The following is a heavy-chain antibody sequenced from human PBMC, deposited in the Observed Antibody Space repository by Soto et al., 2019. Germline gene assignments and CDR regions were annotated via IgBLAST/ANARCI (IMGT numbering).Heavy chain of an antibody. J-gene: IGHJ4*01. CDR3: ARHSGVYYYGSGSQSESDFDY. D-gene: IGHD3-10*01. CDR2: MNPNSGNT. CDR1: GYTFTSYD. V-gene: IGHV1-8*01. Sequence: GASVKVSCKASGYTFTSYDINWVRQATGQGLEWMGWMNPNSGNTGYAQKFQGRVTMTRNTSISTAYMELSSLRSEDTAVYYCARHSGVYYYGSGSQSESDFDYWGHGTLVTVS.